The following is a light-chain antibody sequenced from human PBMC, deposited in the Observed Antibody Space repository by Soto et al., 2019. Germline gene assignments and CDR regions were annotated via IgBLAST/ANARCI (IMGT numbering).Light chain of an antibody. Sequence: EIALTQSPATLSLSPGERATLSCRASHTITNFLAWYQQKPGQAPRLLIYDASKRATGIPARFSGSGSGTDFTLTISSLEPEDFAVYYGQHRSNWYTFGQGTKLEIK. V-gene: IGKV3-11*01. CDR1: HTITNF. CDR3: QHRSNWYT. J-gene: IGKJ2*01. CDR2: DAS.